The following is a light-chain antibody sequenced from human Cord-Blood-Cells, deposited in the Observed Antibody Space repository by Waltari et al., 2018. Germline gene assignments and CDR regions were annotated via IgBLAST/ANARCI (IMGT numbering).Light chain of an antibody. Sequence: DIVMTQSPDSLAVSLGERATINCKSRQSVLFSSNNKNYLAWYQKKPGQPPKLLIYWGSTRECGVPDRFSGSVSGTDFTLTICSLQAEDVSVYCCQQYYSTPYTFGQGTKLDIK. CDR3: QQYYSTPYT. CDR2: WGS. V-gene: IGKV4-1*01. CDR1: QSVLFSSNNKNY. J-gene: IGKJ2*01.